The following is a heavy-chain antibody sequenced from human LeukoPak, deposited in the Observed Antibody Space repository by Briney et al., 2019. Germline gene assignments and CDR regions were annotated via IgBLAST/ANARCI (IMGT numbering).Heavy chain of an antibody. D-gene: IGHD4-23*01. V-gene: IGHV1-18*01. CDR3: ARDRTSTVATPSDAFDI. CDR1: GYSFISYG. J-gene: IGHJ3*02. CDR2: ISAYNGNT. Sequence: ASVKVSCKASGYSFISYGITWVRQAPGQGLEWMGWISAYNGNTNYAQRLQGRVTMTTDTSTSTAYMELKSLRSDDTAVYYCARDRTSTVATPSDAFDIWGQGTMVTVSS.